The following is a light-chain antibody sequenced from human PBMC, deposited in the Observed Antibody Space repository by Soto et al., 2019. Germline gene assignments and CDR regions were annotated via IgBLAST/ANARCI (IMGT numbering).Light chain of an antibody. CDR1: QSISSY. J-gene: IGKJ1*01. Sequence: EIVLTQSPATLSLSPGERATLSCRASQSISSYLAWYQQKPGQAPSLLIYDASNRATGIPARFSGSGSGTEFTLTISSLQPEDFAVYYCHHYDKWPPGTFGQGTKVDIK. CDR2: DAS. V-gene: IGKV3-11*01. CDR3: HHYDKWPPGT.